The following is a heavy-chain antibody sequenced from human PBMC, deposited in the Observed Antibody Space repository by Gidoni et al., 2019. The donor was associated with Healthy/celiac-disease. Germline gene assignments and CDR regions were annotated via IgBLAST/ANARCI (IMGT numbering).Heavy chain of an antibody. J-gene: IGHJ4*02. V-gene: IGHV3-33*01. D-gene: IGHD3-22*01. CDR2: IWYDGSNK. CDR1: GFTFSSYG. Sequence: QVQLVEYGGGVVQPGRSLRLSCAASGFTFSSYGMHWVRQAPGKGLEWVAVIWYDGSNKYYADSVKGRFTISRDNSKNTLYLQMNSLRAEDTAVYYCAREPNFDYYDSSGYPIDYWGQGTLVTVSS. CDR3: AREPNFDYYDSSGYPIDY.